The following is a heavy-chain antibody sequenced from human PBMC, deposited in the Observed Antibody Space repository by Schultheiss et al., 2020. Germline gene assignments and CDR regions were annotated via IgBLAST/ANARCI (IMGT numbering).Heavy chain of an antibody. Sequence: AVKVSFKASGGTFSSYAISWVRQAPGQGLEWMGGIIPIFGTANYAQKFQGRVTITADESTSTAYMELSSLRSEDTAVYYCARDRGCSGGSPGCEYFQHWGQGTLVTVSS. CDR3: ARDRGCSGGSPGCEYFQH. J-gene: IGHJ1*01. V-gene: IGHV1-69*13. CDR2: IIPIFGTA. CDR1: GGTFSSYA. D-gene: IGHD2-15*01.